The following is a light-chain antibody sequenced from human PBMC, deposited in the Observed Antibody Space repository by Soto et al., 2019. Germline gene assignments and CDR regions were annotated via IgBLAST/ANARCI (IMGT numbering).Light chain of an antibody. CDR2: GAS. V-gene: IGKV3-15*01. CDR1: QSVSSN. Sequence: EIVMTQSPATLSVSPGERATLSCRASQSVSSNLAWYQQRPGQAPRLLIYGASTRATGIPARFSGSGSGTEFTLTISSLQSEDFAVYYCQQYNNWPQTFGQGTNLEIK. CDR3: QQYNNWPQT. J-gene: IGKJ2*01.